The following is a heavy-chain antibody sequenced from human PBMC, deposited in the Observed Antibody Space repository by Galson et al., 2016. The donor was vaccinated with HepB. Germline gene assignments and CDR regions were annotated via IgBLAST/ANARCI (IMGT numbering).Heavy chain of an antibody. V-gene: IGHV3-11*01. J-gene: IGHJ5*02. CDR2: ITSNGANI. Sequence: LRLSCAASGFMFSDYYMTWIRPTPGGRLEWLSYITSNGANIYYENSLKGRFTVSRDNAKKSLYLQMKSLRDEDTAVSYCARGPFRNWFDPWGQGTLVTVSS. CDR3: ARGPFRNWFDP. CDR1: GFMFSDYY.